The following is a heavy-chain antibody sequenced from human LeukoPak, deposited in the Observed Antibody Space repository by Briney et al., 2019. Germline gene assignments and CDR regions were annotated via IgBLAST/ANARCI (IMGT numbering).Heavy chain of an antibody. J-gene: IGHJ6*02. CDR2: IIPILGIA. D-gene: IGHD2-2*01. CDR3: ARVEEYCSSTSCYYYYGMDV. CDR1: GGTFSSYA. Sequence: SVKVSCKASGGTFSSYAISWVRQAPGQGLEWMGRIIPILGIANYAQKFQGRVTITRDTSASTAYMELSSLRSEDTAVYYCARVEEYCSSTSCYYYYGMDVWGQGTTVTVSS. V-gene: IGHV1-69*04.